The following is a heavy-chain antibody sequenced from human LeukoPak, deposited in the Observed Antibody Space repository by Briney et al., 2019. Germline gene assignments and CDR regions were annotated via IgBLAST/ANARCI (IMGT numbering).Heavy chain of an antibody. CDR2: INHSGST. CDR1: GGSFSGYY. D-gene: IGHD3-10*01. Sequence: SETLSLTCAVYGGSFSGYYWSWIRQPPGKGLEWIGEINHSGSTNHNPSLKSRVTISVDTSKNQFSLKLSSVTAADTAVYYCARLNYYGSGTYYWFDPWGQGTLVTVSS. CDR3: ARLNYYGSGTYYWFDP. V-gene: IGHV4-34*01. J-gene: IGHJ5*02.